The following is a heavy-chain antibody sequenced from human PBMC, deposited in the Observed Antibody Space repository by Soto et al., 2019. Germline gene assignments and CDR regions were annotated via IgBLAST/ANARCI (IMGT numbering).Heavy chain of an antibody. J-gene: IGHJ4*02. Sequence: EVQLVPSGAEVKKPGESLKISCKGSGYSFTSYSIGWVRQMPGKGLEWMGIIYPGDSDTRYSPSFQGQVTISADRSISTACRRWSILKASDTVMDYCARHVAHDYGGKKGGLGYWGQGTLVTVSS. D-gene: IGHD4-17*01. V-gene: IGHV5-51*01. CDR2: IYPGDSDT. CDR3: ARHVAHDYGGKKGGLGY. CDR1: GYSFTSYS.